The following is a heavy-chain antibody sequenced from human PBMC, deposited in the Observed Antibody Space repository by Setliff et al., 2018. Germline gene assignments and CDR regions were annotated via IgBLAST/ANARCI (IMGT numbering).Heavy chain of an antibody. V-gene: IGHV4-34*01. CDR2: INHSGST. J-gene: IGHJ4*02. Sequence: SETLSLTCAVYGGPFSSYYWSWIRQPPGKGLEWIGEINHSGSTNYNPSLKSRVTISVDTSKNQFSLKLSSVTAADTAVYYCASTPDGDLYYNFWSGYYLTLDYWGQGTLVTVSS. D-gene: IGHD3-3*01. CDR3: ASTPDGDLYYNFWSGYYLTLDY. CDR1: GGPFSSYY.